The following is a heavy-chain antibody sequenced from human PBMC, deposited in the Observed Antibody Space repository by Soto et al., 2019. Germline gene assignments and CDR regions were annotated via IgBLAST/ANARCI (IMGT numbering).Heavy chain of an antibody. CDR3: ANFWSGYPRPGYYGMDV. D-gene: IGHD3-3*01. CDR2: MNPNSGNT. V-gene: IGHV1-8*01. Sequence: GASVKVSFKASGYTFTSYDINWVRQATGQGLEWMGWMNPNSGNTGYAQKFQGRVTMTRNTSISTAYMELSSLRSEDTAVYYCANFWSGYPRPGYYGMDVWGQGTTVTVSS. CDR1: GYTFTSYD. J-gene: IGHJ6*02.